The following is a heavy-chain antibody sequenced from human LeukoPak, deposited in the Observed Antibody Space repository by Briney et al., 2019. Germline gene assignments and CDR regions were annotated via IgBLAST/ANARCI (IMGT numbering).Heavy chain of an antibody. CDR1: GFTFNTYA. CDR3: AKPNSGWDNDAFDI. D-gene: IGHD6-19*01. Sequence: GGSLRLSCAASGFTFNTYAMNWVRQAPGKGLEWVSYISATGTYIYYADSVKGRFTISRDNAKNSLFLQMDSLRPEDTAVYYCAKPNSGWDNDAFDIWGQGTMVTVSP. CDR2: ISATGTYI. V-gene: IGHV3-21*01. J-gene: IGHJ3*02.